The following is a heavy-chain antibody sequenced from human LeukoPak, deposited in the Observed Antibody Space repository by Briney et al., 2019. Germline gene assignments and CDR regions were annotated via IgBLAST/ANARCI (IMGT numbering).Heavy chain of an antibody. Sequence: ASVKVSCKASGYTFTSYGISWVRQAPGQGLEWMGWISAYNGNTNYAQKLQGRVTITADESTSTAYMELSSLRSEDTAVCYCARGIFAELYYYYYYMDVWGKGTTVTVSS. CDR2: ISAYNGNT. D-gene: IGHD3-3*01. V-gene: IGHV1-18*01. CDR3: ARGIFAELYYYYYYMDV. J-gene: IGHJ6*03. CDR1: GYTFTSYG.